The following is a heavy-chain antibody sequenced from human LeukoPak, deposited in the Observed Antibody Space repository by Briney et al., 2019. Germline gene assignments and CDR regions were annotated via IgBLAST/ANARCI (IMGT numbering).Heavy chain of an antibody. J-gene: IGHJ3*02. D-gene: IGHD3-22*01. CDR2: IHYSGST. CDR3: ARGPYSYDSSGAFDI. Sequence: SETLSLTCIVSGASISTYYWSWIRQPPGKGLEWIGYIHYSGSTNYNPSLKSRVTISLDTSKNQFSLKLSSVTAADTAVYFCARGPYSYDSSGAFDIWGQGTMVTVSS. CDR1: GASISTYY. V-gene: IGHV4-59*01.